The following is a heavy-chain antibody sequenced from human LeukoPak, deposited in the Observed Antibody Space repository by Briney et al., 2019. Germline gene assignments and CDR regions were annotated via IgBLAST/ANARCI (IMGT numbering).Heavy chain of an antibody. V-gene: IGHV3-48*03. J-gene: IGHJ4*02. CDR3: ARVSESYHDY. D-gene: IGHD1-26*01. CDR2: ISSSGTTI. CDR1: GFTFSSYE. Sequence: GGSLRLSCAASGFTFSSYEMDWVRQAPGKGLEWVSYISSSGTTIYYADSVKGRFTSSRDNAKNSLYLQMNSLRADDTAVYYCARVSESYHDYWGQGTLVTVSS.